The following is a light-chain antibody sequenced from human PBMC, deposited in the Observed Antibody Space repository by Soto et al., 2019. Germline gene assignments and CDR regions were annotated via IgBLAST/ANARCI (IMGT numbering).Light chain of an antibody. CDR3: QSYDNTLSGVV. CDR1: SSNIGAGYD. J-gene: IGLJ2*01. CDR2: ANS. V-gene: IGLV1-40*01. Sequence: SVLTQPPSVSGAPGQRVTISCTGSSSNIGAGYDVHWYLHLPGTAPKLLIFANSHRPSGVPDRFSASKSGTSAALAITGLQAEDEADYYCQSYDNTLSGVVFGGGTKLTVL.